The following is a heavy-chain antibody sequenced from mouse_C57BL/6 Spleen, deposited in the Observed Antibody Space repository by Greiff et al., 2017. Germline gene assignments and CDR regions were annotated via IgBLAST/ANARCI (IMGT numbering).Heavy chain of an antibody. D-gene: IGHD1-1*01. Sequence: EVQLQQSGTVLARPGASVKMSCKTSGYTFTSYWMHWVKQRPGQGLEWIGAIYPGNSDTSYNQKFKGKAKLTAVTSASTAYMSLSSLTNEDSAVSYCTALITTVDYLDNWGQGTTLTVSS. CDR3: TALITTVDYLDN. CDR2: IYPGNSDT. V-gene: IGHV1-5*01. CDR1: GYTFTSYW. J-gene: IGHJ2*01.